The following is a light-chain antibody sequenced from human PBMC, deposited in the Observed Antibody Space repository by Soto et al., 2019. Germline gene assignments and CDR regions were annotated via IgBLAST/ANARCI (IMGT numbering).Light chain of an antibody. CDR2: DTS. CDR3: QSYNNWPLT. Sequence: EIVMTQSPATLSVSPGEGATVSCRASQSVSSDLAWYQQKPGQAPRLLIYDTSTRATGVPTRFSGSRSGAEFTLTINSLQSEDFAVYYCQSYNNWPLTFGGGTKVDIK. J-gene: IGKJ4*01. V-gene: IGKV3-15*01. CDR1: QSVSSD.